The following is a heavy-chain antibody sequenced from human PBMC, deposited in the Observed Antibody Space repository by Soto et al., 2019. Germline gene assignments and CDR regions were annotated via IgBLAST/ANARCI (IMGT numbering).Heavy chain of an antibody. D-gene: IGHD3-10*01. J-gene: IGHJ6*02. CDR1: GYTFTSYG. CDR2: ISAYNGNT. CDR3: ARDVGEYYGSGSSPGVYYYYGMDV. V-gene: IGHV1-18*04. Sequence: ASVKVSCKASGYTFTSYGISWVRQAPGQGLEWMGWISAYNGNTNYAQKLQGRVTMTTDTSTSTAYMELRSLRSDDTAVYYCARDVGEYYGSGSSPGVYYYYGMDVWGQGTTVTVS.